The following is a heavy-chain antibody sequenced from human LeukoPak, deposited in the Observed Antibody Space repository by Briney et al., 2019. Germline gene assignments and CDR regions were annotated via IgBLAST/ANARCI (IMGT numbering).Heavy chain of an antibody. CDR1: GYTLTELS. J-gene: IGHJ4*02. D-gene: IGHD2-15*01. Sequence: ASVTVSCKVSGYTLTELSMHWVRQAPGKGREWMGGFDPEDGETIYAQKFQGRVTMTEDTSTDTAYMELSSLRSEDTAVYYCATARYCSGGSCYNLLSYWGQGTLVTVSS. V-gene: IGHV1-24*01. CDR3: ATARYCSGGSCYNLLSY. CDR2: FDPEDGET.